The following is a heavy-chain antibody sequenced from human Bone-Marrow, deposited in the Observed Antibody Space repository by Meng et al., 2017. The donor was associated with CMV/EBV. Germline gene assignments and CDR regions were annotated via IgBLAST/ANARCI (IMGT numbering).Heavy chain of an antibody. CDR3: ARVVGRFDY. CDR1: GFTFSSYW. CDR2: IYSGGST. D-gene: IGHD1-26*01. J-gene: IGHJ4*02. V-gene: IGHV3-53*01. Sequence: GGSLRLSCAASGFTFSSYWMSWVRQAPGKGLEWVSVIYSGGSTYYADSVKGRFTISRDNSKNAMYLQMNSLRAEDTAVYYCARVVGRFDYWGQGTLVTVSS.